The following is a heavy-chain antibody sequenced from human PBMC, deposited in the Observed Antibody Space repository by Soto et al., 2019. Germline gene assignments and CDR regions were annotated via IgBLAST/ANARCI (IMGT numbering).Heavy chain of an antibody. CDR1: GGSISSGDYY. CDR2: IYYSGST. Sequence: SETLSLTCTVSGGSISSGDYYWSWIRQPPGKGLEWIGYIYYSGSTYYNPSLKSRVTISVDTSKNQFSLKLSSVTAADTAVYYCARENSSDWLIDYWGQGTLVTISS. CDR3: ARENSSDWLIDY. D-gene: IGHD6-19*01. V-gene: IGHV4-30-4*01. J-gene: IGHJ4*02.